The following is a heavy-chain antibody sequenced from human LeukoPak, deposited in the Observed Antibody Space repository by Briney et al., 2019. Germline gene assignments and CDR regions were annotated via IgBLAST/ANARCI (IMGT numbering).Heavy chain of an antibody. J-gene: IGHJ4*02. Sequence: GGSLTLSCAASGFTFSSYSMNWVRQAPGKGLEWVSSISSSSSYIYYADSVKGRFTISRDNAKNSLYLQMNSLRAEDTAVYYCARAPGRNFFVYWGQGTLVTVSS. CDR3: ARAPGRNFFVY. CDR1: GFTFSSYS. CDR2: ISSSSSYI. D-gene: IGHD2-15*01. V-gene: IGHV3-21*01.